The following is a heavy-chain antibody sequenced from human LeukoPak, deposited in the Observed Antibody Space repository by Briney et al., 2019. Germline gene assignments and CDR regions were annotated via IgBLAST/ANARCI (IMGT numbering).Heavy chain of an antibody. Sequence: PGGSLRLSCAASGFKFSSYGMHWVRQAPGKGLEWVAVIWFDGSNKYYADSVKGRFTISRDNYKNTLYLEMSSLRADDTAVYYCAKDREMSTSGFDYWGQGTLVTVSS. CDR1: GFKFSSYG. V-gene: IGHV3-33*06. CDR3: AKDREMSTSGFDY. J-gene: IGHJ4*02. CDR2: IWFDGSNK. D-gene: IGHD5-24*01.